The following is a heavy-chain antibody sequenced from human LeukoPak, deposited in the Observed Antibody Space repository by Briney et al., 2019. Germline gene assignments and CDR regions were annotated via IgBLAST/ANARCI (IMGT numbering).Heavy chain of an antibody. CDR3: ARGWTDEDGFNGD. D-gene: IGHD5-24*01. J-gene: IGHJ4*02. CDR2: INSDGSVT. CDR1: GFTFRSYF. V-gene: IGHV3-74*01. Sequence: GGSLRLSCAASGFTFRSYFMHWVRQAPGKGPVWVSRINSDGSVTNYADSVKGRFTISRDNAKNTLYLQMNSLRAEDTAIYYCARGWTDEDGFNGDWGRGTLVTVSS.